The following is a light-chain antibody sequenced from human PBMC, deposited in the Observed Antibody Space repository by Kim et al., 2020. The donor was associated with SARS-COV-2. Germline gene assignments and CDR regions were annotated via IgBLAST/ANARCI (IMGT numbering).Light chain of an antibody. CDR2: GNS. J-gene: IGLJ3*02. Sequence: QSVTISCTGSRPNIGAGYDVHWYQQLPGTAPKLLIYGNSNRPSGVPDRFSGSKSGTSASLAITGLQAEDEADYYCQSYDSSLSGSVFGGGTQLTVL. CDR1: RPNIGAGYD. CDR3: QSYDSSLSGSV. V-gene: IGLV1-40*01.